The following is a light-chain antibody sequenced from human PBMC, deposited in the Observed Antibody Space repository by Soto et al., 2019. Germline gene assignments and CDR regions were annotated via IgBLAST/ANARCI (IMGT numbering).Light chain of an antibody. V-gene: IGLV2-11*01. J-gene: IGLJ1*01. CDR1: SSDVGGYYY. Sequence: QSLLTQPRSVSGSPGQSVTISCTGSSSDVGGYYYVSWYQQHPGKAPRLMIYDVSKRPSGVPDRFSGSKSGNTASLTISGLQAEDEADYYCCSFAGSYTHYVFGTGTKVTVL. CDR2: DVS. CDR3: CSFAGSYTHYV.